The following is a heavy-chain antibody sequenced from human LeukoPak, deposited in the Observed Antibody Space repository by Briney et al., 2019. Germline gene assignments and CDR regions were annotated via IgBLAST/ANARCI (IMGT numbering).Heavy chain of an antibody. V-gene: IGHV4-4*02. CDR3: ARGKGLLWFGATFDY. CDR1: GASISSSNW. Sequence: PSETLSLTCAVSGASISSSNWWTWVRQPPGKGLEWTGEISHSGSTNYNPSLKSRVTISVDTSKNQFSLKLSSVTAADTAVYYCARGKGLLWFGATFDYWGQGTLVTVSS. CDR2: ISHSGST. D-gene: IGHD3-10*01. J-gene: IGHJ4*02.